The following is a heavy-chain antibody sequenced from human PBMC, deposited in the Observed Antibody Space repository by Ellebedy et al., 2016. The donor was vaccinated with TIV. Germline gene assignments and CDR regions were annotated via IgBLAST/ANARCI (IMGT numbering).Heavy chain of an antibody. CDR1: GYTFTGYG. D-gene: IGHD6-19*01. V-gene: IGHV1-18*01. J-gene: IGHJ4*02. CDR3: ARDLRLYSSGWSPLGY. Sequence: ASVKVSCXASGYTFTGYGISWVRQAPGQGLEWMGWISAYNGNTNYAQKLQGRVTMTTDTSTSTAYMELRSLRSDDTAVYYCARDLRLYSSGWSPLGYWGQGTLVTVSS. CDR2: ISAYNGNT.